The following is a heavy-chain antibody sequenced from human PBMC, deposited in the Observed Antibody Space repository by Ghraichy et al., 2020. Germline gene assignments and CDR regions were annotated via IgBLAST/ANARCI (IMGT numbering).Heavy chain of an antibody. Sequence: GESLRLSCEASGFTFSSYAMSWVRQAPGKGLEWVSAISGSGGSTYYADSVKGRFTISRDNSKNALYLQMNSLRAEDTAVYYCAKGRSSQYYYYGMDVWGQGTTVTVSS. V-gene: IGHV3-23*01. CDR2: ISGSGGST. CDR3: AKGRSSQYYYYGMDV. J-gene: IGHJ6*02. CDR1: GFTFSSYA. D-gene: IGHD2-15*01.